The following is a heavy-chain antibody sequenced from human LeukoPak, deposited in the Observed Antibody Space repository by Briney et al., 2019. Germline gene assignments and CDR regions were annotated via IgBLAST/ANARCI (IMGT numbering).Heavy chain of an antibody. CDR2: ISYDGTNK. CDR1: GFPFSRYG. V-gene: IGHV3-30*03. Sequence: GGSLRLSCVPSGFPFSRYGMHWVRQAPGKGLEWVAVISYDGTNKYYADSVNGRFTISRDNTKNTLYLQMNGLRAEDTAVYYCARILSSAWGELGYWGQGTLVTVSS. D-gene: IGHD6-19*01. CDR3: ARILSSAWGELGY. J-gene: IGHJ4*02.